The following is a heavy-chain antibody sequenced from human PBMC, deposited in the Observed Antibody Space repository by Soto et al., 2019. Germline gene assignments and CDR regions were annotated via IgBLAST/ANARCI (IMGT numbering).Heavy chain of an antibody. Sequence: QVQLQQWGAGLLKPSETLSLTCAVYGGSFSGYYWSWIRQPPWKGLEWIGEINHSGSTNYNPSLKMRVTISVDTSKNQFSLKLSSVTAADTAVYYCARGPIVGARGGFGFDSWGQGTLVTVSS. CDR1: GGSFSGYY. CDR2: INHSGST. V-gene: IGHV4-34*01. J-gene: IGHJ5*01. CDR3: ARGPIVGARGGFGFDS. D-gene: IGHD1-26*01.